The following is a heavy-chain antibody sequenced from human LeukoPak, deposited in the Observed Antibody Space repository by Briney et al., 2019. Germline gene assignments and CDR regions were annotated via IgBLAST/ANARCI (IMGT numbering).Heavy chain of an antibody. J-gene: IGHJ4*02. D-gene: IGHD3-10*01. CDR2: IWYDGSIK. CDR1: GFIFSTYG. CDR3: ARAVGPYDY. V-gene: IGHV3-33*01. Sequence: GGSLRLSCAASGFIFSTYGMHWVRQAPGKGLEWVAVIWYDGSIKYYADSVKDRFTISRDNSKNTLYLQMNSLRAEDTGVYYCARAVGPYDYWGQGTLVTVSS.